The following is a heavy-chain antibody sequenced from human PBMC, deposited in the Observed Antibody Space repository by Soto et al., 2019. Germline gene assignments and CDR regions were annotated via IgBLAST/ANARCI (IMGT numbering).Heavy chain of an antibody. V-gene: IGHV4-31*03. CDR2: IYYSGST. Sequence: QVQLQESGPGLVKPSQTLSLTCTVSGGSITSGGYYWSWIRQHPGKGLEWIGYIYYSGSTYYNPSHKRRGATLIGTSKKHFSLKLSSVTAADTAADYCAREPRAWGQGTLVTVSS. CDR3: AREPRA. CDR1: GGSITSGGYY. J-gene: IGHJ5*02.